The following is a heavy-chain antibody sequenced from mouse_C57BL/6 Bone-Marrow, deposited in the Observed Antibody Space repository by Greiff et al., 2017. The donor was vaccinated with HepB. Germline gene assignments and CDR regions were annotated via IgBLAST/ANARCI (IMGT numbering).Heavy chain of an antibody. D-gene: IGHD2-14*01. CDR3: ARGGGTWYFDV. CDR2: IYPSDSET. V-gene: IGHV1-61*01. CDR1: GYTFTSYW. J-gene: IGHJ1*03. Sequence: VKLQQPGAELVRPGSSVKLSCKASGYTFTSYWMDWVKQRPGQGLEWIGNIYPSDSETHYNQKFKDKATLTVDKSSSTAYMQLSSLTSEDSAVYYCARGGGTWYFDVWGTGTTVTVSS.